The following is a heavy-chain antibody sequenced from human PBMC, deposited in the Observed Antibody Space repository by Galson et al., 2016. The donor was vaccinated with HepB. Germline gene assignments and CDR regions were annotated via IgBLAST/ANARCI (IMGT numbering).Heavy chain of an antibody. J-gene: IGHJ6*02. D-gene: IGHD3-10*01. CDR3: ARDFVRGAMDV. V-gene: IGHV3-53*01. CDR1: GFTVSSNY. Sequence: SLRLSCAASGFTVSSNYMNWVRQAPGKGLEWVSVIYSGGSTYYADSVKGRFTISRDNSKNTLYLQMNSLRAEDTAVYYCARDFVRGAMDVWGQGTTVTVSS. CDR2: IYSGGST.